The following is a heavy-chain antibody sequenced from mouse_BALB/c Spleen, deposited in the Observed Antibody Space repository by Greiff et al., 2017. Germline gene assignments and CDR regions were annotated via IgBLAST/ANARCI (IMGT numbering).Heavy chain of an antibody. V-gene: IGHV5-17*02. CDR2: ISSGSSTI. J-gene: IGHJ4*01. CDR3: ERSYRYSRDYYAMDY. D-gene: IGHD2-14*01. CDR1: GFTFSSFG. Sequence: EVQRVESGGGLVQPGGSRKLSCAASGFTFSSFGMHWVRQAPEKGLEWVAYISSGSSTIYYADTVKGRFTISRDNPKNTLFLQMTSLRTEDTAMYYCERSYRYSRDYYAMDYWGQGTSVTVSS.